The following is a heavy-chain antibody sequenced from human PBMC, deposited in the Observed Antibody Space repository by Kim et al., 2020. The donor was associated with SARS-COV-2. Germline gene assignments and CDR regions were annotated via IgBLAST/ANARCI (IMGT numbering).Heavy chain of an antibody. Sequence: VESLKISCKGSGYSFTSYWIGWVRQMPGKGLEWMGIIYPGDSDTRYSPSFQGQVTISADKSISTAYLQWSSLKASDTAMYYCARGRVDIVATRALDYWGQGTLVTVSS. CDR1: GYSFTSYW. J-gene: IGHJ4*02. V-gene: IGHV5-51*01. CDR3: ARGRVDIVATRALDY. CDR2: IYPGDSDT. D-gene: IGHD5-12*01.